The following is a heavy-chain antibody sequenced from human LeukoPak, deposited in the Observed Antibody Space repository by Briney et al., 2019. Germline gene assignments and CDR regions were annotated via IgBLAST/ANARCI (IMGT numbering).Heavy chain of an antibody. CDR1: GGSISSYY. Sequence: SETLSLTCTVSGGSISSYYWSWIRQPPGKGLVWIGYIYYSGSTNYNPSLKSRVTISVDTSKNQFSLKLSSVTAADTAVYYCARAFGSSGFDYWGQGTLVTVSS. CDR2: IYYSGST. J-gene: IGHJ4*02. CDR3: ARAFGSSGFDY. V-gene: IGHV4-59*01. D-gene: IGHD6-19*01.